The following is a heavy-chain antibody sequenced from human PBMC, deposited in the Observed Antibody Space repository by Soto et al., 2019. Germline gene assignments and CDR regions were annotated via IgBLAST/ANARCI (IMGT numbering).Heavy chain of an antibody. J-gene: IGHJ4*02. CDR2: IYYSVGS. V-gene: IGHV4-59*01. CDR3: AGSKTRGVILDY. Sequence: SETLSLTCTVSGVSIRNYFWSWIRQPPGKGLEWIGYIYYSVGSTYSPSLASRVTTSVDTSKSQVSLRVSSVTAADTAVYYCAGSKTRGVILDYWGQGTLVTVSS. CDR1: GVSIRNYF. D-gene: IGHD3-10*01.